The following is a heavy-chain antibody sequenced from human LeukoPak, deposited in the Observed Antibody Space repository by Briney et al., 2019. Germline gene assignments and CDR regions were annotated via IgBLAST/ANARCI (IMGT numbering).Heavy chain of an antibody. CDR1: GYTFTSYA. V-gene: IGHV7-4-1*02. J-gene: IGHJ5*02. D-gene: IGHD3-10*01. CDR2: INTNTGNP. CDR3: ARDADRYYGSDGDNWFDP. Sequence: ASVKVSCKASGYTFTSYAMNWVRQAPGQGLEWMGWINTNTGNPTYAQGFTGRFVFSLDTSVSTAYLQISSLKVEDTAVYYCARDADRYYGSDGDNWFDPWGQGTLVTVSS.